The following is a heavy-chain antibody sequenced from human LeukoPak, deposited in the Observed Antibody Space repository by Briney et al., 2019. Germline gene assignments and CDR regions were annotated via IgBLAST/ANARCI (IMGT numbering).Heavy chain of an antibody. CDR3: ARDSEYGDYVDY. V-gene: IGHV1-3*01. J-gene: IGHJ4*02. CDR2: INAGNGNT. Sequence: ASVKVSCKASGYTFTSYGISWVRQAPGQGLEWMGWINAGNGNTKYSQKFQGRVTITRDTSASTAYMELSSLRSEDTAVYYCARDSEYGDYVDYWGQGTLVTVSS. CDR1: GYTFTSYG. D-gene: IGHD4-17*01.